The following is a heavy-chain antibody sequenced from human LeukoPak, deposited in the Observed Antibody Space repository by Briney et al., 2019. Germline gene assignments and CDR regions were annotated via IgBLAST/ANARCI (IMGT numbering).Heavy chain of an antibody. CDR3: ARGYGGNRIDAFDI. CDR2: INWNGGST. D-gene: IGHD4-23*01. V-gene: IGHV3-20*01. Sequence: GGSLRLSCAASGFTFDEYGMSWVRQAPGKGLEWVSGINWNGGSTGYADSVKGRFTISRDNAKNSLYLQMNSLRAEDTALYHCARGYGGNRIDAFDIWGQGTMVTVPS. J-gene: IGHJ3*02. CDR1: GFTFDEYG.